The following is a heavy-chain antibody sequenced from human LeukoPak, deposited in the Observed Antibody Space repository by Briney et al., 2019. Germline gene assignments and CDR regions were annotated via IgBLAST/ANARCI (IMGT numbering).Heavy chain of an antibody. CDR2: IRYDGSNK. CDR1: GFTFSSYG. V-gene: IGHV3-30*02. D-gene: IGHD3-22*01. CDR3: AKYIYYDSSVGYFDY. Sequence: PGGSLRLSCAASGFTFSSYGMHWVRQAPGKGLEWVAFIRYDGSNKHYADSVKGRFTVSRDNSKNTLYLQMNSLRAEDTAVYYCAKYIYYDSSVGYFDYWGQGTLVTVSS. J-gene: IGHJ4*02.